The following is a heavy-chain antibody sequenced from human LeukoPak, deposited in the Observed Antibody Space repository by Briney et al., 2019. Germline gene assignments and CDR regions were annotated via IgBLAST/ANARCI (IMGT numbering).Heavy chain of an antibody. Sequence: RSGGSLRLSCAASGFTFSSYGMHWVRQAPGKGLEWVAVISYDGSNKYYADSVKGRFTISRDNSKNTLYLQMNSLRAEDTAVYYCAILKGWSYYYDSSGCLDPCYFDYWGQGTLVTVSS. CDR3: AILKGWSYYYDSSGCLDPCYFDY. D-gene: IGHD3-22*01. CDR1: GFTFSSYG. CDR2: ISYDGSNK. V-gene: IGHV3-30*03. J-gene: IGHJ4*02.